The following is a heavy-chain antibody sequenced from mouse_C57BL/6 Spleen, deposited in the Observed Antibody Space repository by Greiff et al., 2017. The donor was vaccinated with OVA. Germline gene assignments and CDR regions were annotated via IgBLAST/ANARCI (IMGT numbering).Heavy chain of an antibody. CDR2: INPNNGGT. V-gene: IGHV1-22*01. J-gene: IGHJ4*01. CDR3: ARGGAYYAMDY. Sequence: VHVKQSGPELVKPGASVKMSCKASGYTFTDYNMHWVKQSHGKSLEWIGYINPNNGGTSYNQKFKGKATLTVNKSSSTAYMELRSLTSEDSAVYYCARGGAYYAMDYWGQGTSVTVSS. CDR1: GYTFTDYN.